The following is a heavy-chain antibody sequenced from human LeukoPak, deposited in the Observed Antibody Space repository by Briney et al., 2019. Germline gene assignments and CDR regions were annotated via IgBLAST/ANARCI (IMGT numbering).Heavy chain of an antibody. Sequence: ASVKVSCKASGYTVTFYYMHWVRQAPGQGLERMGWINPNSGGTNYAQKFQGRVTMTRDTSISTAYMELSRLRSDDTAVYYCTRGNYDSSGQGAFDIWGQGTMVTVSS. CDR2: INPNSGGT. D-gene: IGHD3-22*01. CDR3: TRGNYDSSGQGAFDI. J-gene: IGHJ3*02. V-gene: IGHV1-2*02. CDR1: GYTVTFYY.